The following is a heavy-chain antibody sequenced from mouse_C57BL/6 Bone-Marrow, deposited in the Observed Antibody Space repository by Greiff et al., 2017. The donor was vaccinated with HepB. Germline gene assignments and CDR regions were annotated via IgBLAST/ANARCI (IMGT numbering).Heavy chain of an antibody. J-gene: IGHJ4*01. CDR1: GFTFSSYG. D-gene: IGHD1-1*01. CDR2: ISSGGSYT. V-gene: IGHV5-6*01. CDR3: ANSVVAPYYAMDY. Sequence: EVKLVESGGDLVKPGGSLKLSCAASGFTFSSYGMSWVRQTPDKRLEWVATISSGGSYTYYPDSVKGRCTISRDNAKNTLYLQMSSLKSEDTAMYYCANSVVAPYYAMDYWGQGTSVTVSS.